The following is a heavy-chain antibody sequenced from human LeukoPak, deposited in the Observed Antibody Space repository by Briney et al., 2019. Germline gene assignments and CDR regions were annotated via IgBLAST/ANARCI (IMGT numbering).Heavy chain of an antibody. D-gene: IGHD3-22*01. Sequence: ASVKVSCKASGYTFTGYYMHWVRQAPGQGLEWMGWINPNSGGTNYAQKFQGRVTMTRDTSISTAYMELSRLRSDDTAVYYCARDDQRITMIIALHYWGQGTLVTVSS. J-gene: IGHJ4*02. V-gene: IGHV1-2*02. CDR1: GYTFTGYY. CDR3: ARDDQRITMIIALHY. CDR2: INPNSGGT.